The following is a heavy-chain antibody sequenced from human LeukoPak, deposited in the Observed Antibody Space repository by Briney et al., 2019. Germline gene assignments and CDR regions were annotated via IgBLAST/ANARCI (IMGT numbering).Heavy chain of an antibody. Sequence: GGSLRLSCAASGFTFSSYAMSWVRQAPGKGLEWVSAISGSGGSTYYADSVKGRFTISRDNSKNTLYLHMNSLRAEDTAVYYCAKEKTYYDFWSGYSPRYFDYWGQGTLVTVSS. V-gene: IGHV3-23*01. CDR2: ISGSGGST. J-gene: IGHJ4*02. D-gene: IGHD3-3*01. CDR1: GFTFSSYA. CDR3: AKEKTYYDFWSGYSPRYFDY.